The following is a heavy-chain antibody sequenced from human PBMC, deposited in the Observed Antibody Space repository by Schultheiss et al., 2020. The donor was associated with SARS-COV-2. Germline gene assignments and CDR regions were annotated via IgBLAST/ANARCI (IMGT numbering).Heavy chain of an antibody. J-gene: IGHJ4*02. Sequence: GESLKISCAASGFTLSSYGMHWVRQAPGKGLEWVAVIWYDGSNKYYADSVKGRFTISRDNSKNTLYLQMNSLRAEDTAVYYCARDIVATTTLDYWGQGTLVTVSS. CDR1: GFTLSSYG. CDR2: IWYDGSNK. V-gene: IGHV3-33*01. CDR3: ARDIVATTTLDY. D-gene: IGHD5-12*01.